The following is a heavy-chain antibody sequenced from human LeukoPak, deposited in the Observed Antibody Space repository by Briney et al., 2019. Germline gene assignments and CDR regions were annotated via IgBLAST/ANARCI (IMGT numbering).Heavy chain of an antibody. CDR2: IKQDGSDK. J-gene: IGHJ4*02. D-gene: IGHD4-17*01. Sequence: GGSLRLSCAASGFTFSRYWMSWVRQAPGKGLEWVANIKQDGSDKYYLDSVNGRFTISRDNAKNSLYLQMRSLRAEDTAVYYCARERRPTVLYFDYWGQGTLVTVSS. V-gene: IGHV3-7*01. CDR3: ARERRPTVLYFDY. CDR1: GFTFSRYW.